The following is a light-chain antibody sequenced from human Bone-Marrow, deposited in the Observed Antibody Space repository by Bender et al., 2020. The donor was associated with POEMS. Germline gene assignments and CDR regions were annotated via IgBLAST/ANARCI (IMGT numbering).Light chain of an antibody. J-gene: IGLJ2*01. Sequence: SSELTQDPAVSVALGQTVRITCQGDSLRDYYATWYQQKPGQAPVLVIYGKNNRPSGIPDRFSGSSSGNTASLTITGAQAEDEADYYCQAWDSNTVVFGGGTKLTVL. V-gene: IGLV3-19*01. CDR1: SLRDYY. CDR2: GKN. CDR3: QAWDSNTVV.